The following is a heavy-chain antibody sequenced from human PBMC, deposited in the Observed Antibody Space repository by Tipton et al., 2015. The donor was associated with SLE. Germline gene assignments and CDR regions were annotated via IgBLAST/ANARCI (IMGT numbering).Heavy chain of an antibody. CDR1: GGSISSGGYY. CDR2: IYTSGST. D-gene: IGHD3-10*01. J-gene: IGHJ4*02. CDR3: ARRGGYFDY. V-gene: IGHV4-61*09. Sequence: LRLSCTVSGGSISSGGYYWSWIRQHPGKGLEWIGHIYTSGSTNYNPSLKSRVTISVDTSKNQFSLKLSSVTAADTAVYYCARRGGYFDYWGQGTLVTVSS.